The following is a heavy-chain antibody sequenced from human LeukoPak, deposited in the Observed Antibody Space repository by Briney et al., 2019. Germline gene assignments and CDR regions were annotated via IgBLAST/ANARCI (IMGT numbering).Heavy chain of an antibody. CDR3: ARAAAETGAFRDNWFDP. V-gene: IGHV3-30-3*01. D-gene: IGHD6-19*01. Sequence: GGSLRLSCAAYGFTFNDYALSWVRQAPGKGLEWVAVIAYDGNNKIYADSVKGRFTISRDNSKNTLYLQMNSLRAEDTAVYYCARAAAETGAFRDNWFDPWGQGTLVTVSS. CDR2: IAYDGNNK. J-gene: IGHJ5*02. CDR1: GFTFNDYA.